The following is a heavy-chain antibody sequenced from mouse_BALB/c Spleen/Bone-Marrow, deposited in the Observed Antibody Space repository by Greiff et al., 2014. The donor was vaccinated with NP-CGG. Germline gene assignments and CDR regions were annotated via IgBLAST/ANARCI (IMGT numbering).Heavy chain of an antibody. CDR3: ARDYYGSRYYFDY. D-gene: IGHD1-1*01. J-gene: IGHJ2*01. CDR2: IYPGDGDT. Sequence: VQVVESGAELMRPGSSVKISCKASGYAFSSYWMNWVKQRPGQGLEWIGQIYPGDGDTNYNGKFKGKATLTADKSSSTAYMQLSSLTSEDSAVYFCARDYYGSRYYFDYWGQGTTLTVSS. V-gene: IGHV1-80*01. CDR1: GYAFSSYW.